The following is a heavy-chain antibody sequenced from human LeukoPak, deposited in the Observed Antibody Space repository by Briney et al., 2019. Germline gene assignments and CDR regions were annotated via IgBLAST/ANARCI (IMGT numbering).Heavy chain of an antibody. J-gene: IGHJ3*02. CDR3: AAPVNRGYCSGGSCYDEGPFDI. CDR2: IYPGDSDT. V-gene: IGHV5-51*01. CDR1: GSSFTSYW. D-gene: IGHD2-15*01. Sequence: GASLKISCKGSGSSFTSYWIGWVRRMPGKGLEWMGIIYPGDSDTRYSPSFQGQVTISADKSISTAYLQWSSLKASDTAMYYCAAPVNRGYCSGGSCYDEGPFDIWGQGTMVTVSS.